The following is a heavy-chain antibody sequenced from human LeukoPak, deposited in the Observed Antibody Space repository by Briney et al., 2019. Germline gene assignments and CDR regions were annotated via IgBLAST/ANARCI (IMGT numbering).Heavy chain of an antibody. J-gene: IGHJ5*02. Sequence: GGSLRLSCAASGFTFSSYAMSWVRQAPGKRLEWVSSISSSSSYIYYADSVKGRFTISRDNAKNSLYLQMNSLRAEDTAVYYCARDEYCSSTSCSGWFDPWGQGTLVTVSS. D-gene: IGHD2-2*01. CDR3: ARDEYCSSTSCSGWFDP. CDR2: ISSSSSYI. V-gene: IGHV3-21*01. CDR1: GFTFSSYA.